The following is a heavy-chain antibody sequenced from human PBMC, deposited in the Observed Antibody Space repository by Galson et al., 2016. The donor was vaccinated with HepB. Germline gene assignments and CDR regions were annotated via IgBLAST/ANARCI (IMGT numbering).Heavy chain of an antibody. Sequence: SLRLSCAASGFSLNNYGMHWARQAPGKGPEWVALTWHDGSVQYYADSVKGRFTVSRDNSRNTLYLQMNSLRAEDTAIYRCARVAETSGWSALDYWGQGILVTVSS. CDR3: ARVAETSGWSALDY. CDR2: TWHDGSVQ. V-gene: IGHV3-33*01. J-gene: IGHJ4*02. CDR1: GFSLNNYG. D-gene: IGHD6-19*01.